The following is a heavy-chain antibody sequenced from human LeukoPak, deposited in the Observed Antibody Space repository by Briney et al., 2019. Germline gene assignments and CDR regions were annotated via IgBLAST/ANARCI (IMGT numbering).Heavy chain of an antibody. D-gene: IGHD3-9*01. V-gene: IGHV4-39*01. CDR3: ARLRYFDWLGYYYYYYYMDV. J-gene: IGHJ6*03. Sequence: SETLSLTCTVSGGSISSSSYYWGWIRQPPGKGLEWIGSIYYSGSTYYNPSLKSRVTISVDTSKNQSSLKLSSVTAADTAVYYCARLRYFDWLGYYYYYYYMDVWGKGTTVTISS. CDR2: IYYSGST. CDR1: GGSISSSSYY.